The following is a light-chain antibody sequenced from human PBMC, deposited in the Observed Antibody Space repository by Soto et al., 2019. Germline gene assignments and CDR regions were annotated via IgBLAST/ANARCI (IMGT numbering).Light chain of an antibody. CDR3: QQYDSAPYT. CDR1: QTVSSSY. V-gene: IGKV3-20*01. J-gene: IGKJ2*01. CDR2: GAS. Sequence: EIVLTQSPGTLSLSPGERATLSCRASQTVSSSYLAWYQQKPGQAPRLLIYGASSRATGIPDSFSGSGSGTEFTISISRLEPEEYAVYYCQQYDSAPYTFGQGTNLEIK.